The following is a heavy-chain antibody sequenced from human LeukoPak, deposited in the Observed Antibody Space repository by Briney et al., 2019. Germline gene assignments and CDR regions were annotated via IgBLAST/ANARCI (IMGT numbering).Heavy chain of an antibody. V-gene: IGHV1-24*01. Sequence: GASVKVSCKVSGYTLTELSMHWVRQAPGKGLEWMGGFDPEDGETIYAQKFQGRVTMTEDTSTDTAYMELSSLRSDDTAVYYCARDRYDFWSGYPDTNWFDPWGQGTLVTVSS. D-gene: IGHD3-3*01. CDR1: GYTLTELS. J-gene: IGHJ5*02. CDR2: FDPEDGET. CDR3: ARDRYDFWSGYPDTNWFDP.